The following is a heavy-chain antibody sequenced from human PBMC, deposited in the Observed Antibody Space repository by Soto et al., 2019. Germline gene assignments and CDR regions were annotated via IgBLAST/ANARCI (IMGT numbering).Heavy chain of an antibody. V-gene: IGHV3-30*03. D-gene: IGHD3-10*01. Sequence: GGSLTLSCAPSPFTFSSYGMHWVPQAPGKGLEWVAVISNDGSKKYDAASVKGRFTISRDNSKNMLYLQMNSMRDEHPAVYYWADPGSIELAVWRQGTTVTVSS. CDR3: ADPGSIELAV. CDR1: PFTFSSYG. J-gene: IGHJ6*02. CDR2: ISNDGSKK.